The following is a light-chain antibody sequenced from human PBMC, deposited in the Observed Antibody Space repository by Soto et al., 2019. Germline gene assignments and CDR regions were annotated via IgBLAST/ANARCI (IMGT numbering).Light chain of an antibody. J-gene: IGKJ3*01. V-gene: IGKV1-27*01. CDR2: AAS. CDR3: QKYNSALSIFT. CDR1: QGISNY. Sequence: DIQMTQSPSSLSASVGDRVTITCRASQGISNYLAWYQQKPGKVPKLLIYAASTLQSGVPSRFSGSGSGTDFTLTISSLQPEDVATYYCQKYNSALSIFTFGPGTKVDMK.